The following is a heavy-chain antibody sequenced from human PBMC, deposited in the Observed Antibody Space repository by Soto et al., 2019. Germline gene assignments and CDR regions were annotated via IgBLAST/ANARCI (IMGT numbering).Heavy chain of an antibody. Sequence: SGGSLRLSCAASGVTFSSYAMHWVRQAPGKGLEWVAVIRYDGSTKYYADSVKGRFTISRDNAKNSLYLQMNSLRAEDTAVYYCARAASDTAMVFYYYYGMDVWGQGTTVTVSS. V-gene: IGHV3-33*01. CDR2: IRYDGSTK. CDR1: GVTFSSYA. D-gene: IGHD5-18*01. J-gene: IGHJ6*02. CDR3: ARAASDTAMVFYYYYGMDV.